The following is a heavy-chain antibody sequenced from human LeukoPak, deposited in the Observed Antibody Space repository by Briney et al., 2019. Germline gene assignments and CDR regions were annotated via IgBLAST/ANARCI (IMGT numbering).Heavy chain of an antibody. V-gene: IGHV5-51*01. Sequence: GESLKIPCKGSGYNFATYWIGWVRQMPGKGLEWMGVIYPGDSDTRYSPSFQGQVTISADKSISTAYLQWSSLKASDSAMYYCASQVYCSRTSCSDHWGQGTLVTVSS. CDR2: IYPGDSDT. J-gene: IGHJ4*02. D-gene: IGHD2-2*01. CDR1: GYNFATYW. CDR3: ASQVYCSRTSCSDH.